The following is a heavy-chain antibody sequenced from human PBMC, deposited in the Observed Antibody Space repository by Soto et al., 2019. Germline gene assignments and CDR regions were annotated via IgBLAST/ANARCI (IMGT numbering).Heavy chain of an antibody. CDR2: ISGSGGST. Sequence: EVQPLESGGGLVQPGGSLRLSCAASGFTFSSYAMSWVRQAPGKGLEWVSAISGSGGSTYYADSVKGRFTISRDNSKNTLYLQMNSLRAEDTAVYYCAKMREQLVLECGYWGQGTLVTVSS. CDR3: AKMREQLVLECGY. J-gene: IGHJ4*02. D-gene: IGHD6-6*01. CDR1: GFTFSSYA. V-gene: IGHV3-23*01.